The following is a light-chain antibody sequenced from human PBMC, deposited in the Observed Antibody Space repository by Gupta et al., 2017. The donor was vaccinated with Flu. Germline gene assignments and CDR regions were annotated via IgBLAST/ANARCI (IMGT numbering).Light chain of an antibody. V-gene: IGKV1-6*01. J-gene: IGKJ5*01. CDR1: QGISND. Sequence: PSSLSASVGDRVTITCRASQGISNDLDWYQQKPGKAPKLLIPGASTLKTGVPSRFSGSGSGTDFTLTISSLQPEDIATYYCRQYDNYPRTFGQGTRVEIK. CDR3: RQYDNYPRT. CDR2: GAS.